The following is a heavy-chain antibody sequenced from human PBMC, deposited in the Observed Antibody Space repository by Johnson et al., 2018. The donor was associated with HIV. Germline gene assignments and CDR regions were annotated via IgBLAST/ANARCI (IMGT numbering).Heavy chain of an antibody. CDR1: GITFSSYD. V-gene: IGHV3-13*01. Sequence: MQLVESGGGLVQPGGSLRLSCAASGITFSSYDMHWVRQATGKGLEWVSAIGTAGDTYYPGSVKGRFTISRDNSKNTLYLQMNSVRVEDTAVYYCARDSTPWGGDSVAYSFDIWGQGRMVTVSS. CDR3: ARDSTPWGGDSVAYSFDI. D-gene: IGHD4-17*01. J-gene: IGHJ3*02. CDR2: IGTAGDT.